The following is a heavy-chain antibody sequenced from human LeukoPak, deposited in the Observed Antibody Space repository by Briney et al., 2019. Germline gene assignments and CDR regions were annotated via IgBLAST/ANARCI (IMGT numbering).Heavy chain of an antibody. V-gene: IGHV3-30*02. CDR3: AKEYNSGWHDAFDI. Sequence: GGSLRLSCVASTFTFSNFGIHWVRQAPGKGLEWVAFIRYDGSNKYYADSVRGRFSISRDSSKNTLYLQMNSLRAEDTAVYYCAKEYNSGWHDAFDIWGQGTVVTVSS. D-gene: IGHD5-12*01. CDR2: IRYDGSNK. CDR1: TFTFSNFG. J-gene: IGHJ3*02.